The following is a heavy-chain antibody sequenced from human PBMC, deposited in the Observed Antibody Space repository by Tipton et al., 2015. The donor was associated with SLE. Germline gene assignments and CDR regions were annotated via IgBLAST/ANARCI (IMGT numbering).Heavy chain of an antibody. CDR2: IYHSGTA. CDR3: ARAGNSGWFWG. D-gene: IGHD6-19*01. CDR1: GGSISSSRYY. J-gene: IGHJ4*02. V-gene: IGHV4-39*07. Sequence: TLSLTCTVSGGSISSSRYYWGWIRQPPGKGLEWIGSIYHSGTAYYNPSLKSRVTISVDTSKNQISLKLSSVTAADTAVYYCARAGNSGWFWGWGQGTLVTVSS.